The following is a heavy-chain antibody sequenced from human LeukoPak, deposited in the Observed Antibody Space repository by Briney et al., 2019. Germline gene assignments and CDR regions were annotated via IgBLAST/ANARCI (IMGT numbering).Heavy chain of an antibody. V-gene: IGHV3-23*01. D-gene: IGHD2-2*01. CDR1: GFTFSSYA. CDR2: ISGSGGST. CDR3: AKDPLHCSSTSCYSH. J-gene: IGHJ4*02. Sequence: PGGSLRLSCAASGFTFSSYAMSWVRQAPGKGLEWVSAISGSGGSTYYADSVKGRFTISRDNSKNTLYLQMNSLRAEDTAVYYCAKDPLHCSSTSCYSHWGQGTLVTVSS.